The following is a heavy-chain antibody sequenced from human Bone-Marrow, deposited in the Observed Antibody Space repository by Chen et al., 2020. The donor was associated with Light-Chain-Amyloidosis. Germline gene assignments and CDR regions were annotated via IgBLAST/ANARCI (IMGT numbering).Heavy chain of an antibody. CDR3: AKDSGGIVRAGTAFDYYYYMDV. CDR2: ISWDSSNI. D-gene: IGHD1-26*01. V-gene: IGHV3-9*01. CDR1: GFKFVDYA. J-gene: IGHJ6*03. Sequence: EVQLVESGGGLVQPGRSLRLSCSGSGFKFVDYAMYWVRQAPGKGLEWVSSISWDSSNIGYADSVKGRFTISRDNAKNSLYLQMNSLRAEDTALYYCAKDSGGIVRAGTAFDYYYYMDVWGKGTTVTVSS.